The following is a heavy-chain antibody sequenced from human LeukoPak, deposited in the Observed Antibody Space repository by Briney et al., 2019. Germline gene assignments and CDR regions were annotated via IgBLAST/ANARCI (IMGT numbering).Heavy chain of an antibody. V-gene: IGHV4-4*07. CDR2: IYTSGST. Sequence: PSETLSLTCTVSGGSISSYYWSWIRQPAGKGLEWIGRIYTSGSTNNNPSLNRRVTMSVDTSKNQFSLKLSSVTAADTAVYYCARETLDIVVVPAAPPAARYYYYYGMDVWGQGTTVTVSS. J-gene: IGHJ6*02. CDR1: GGSISSYY. D-gene: IGHD2-2*01. CDR3: ARETLDIVVVPAAPPAARYYYYYGMDV.